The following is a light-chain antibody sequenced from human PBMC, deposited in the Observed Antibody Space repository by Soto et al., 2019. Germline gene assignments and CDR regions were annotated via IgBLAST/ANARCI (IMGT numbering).Light chain of an antibody. CDR3: QQYGSSPRT. Sequence: SVLTQSPATLSLSPGERATFSCRASQSVSSNYLAWYQQKPGQAPRLLIYGAFKRATGIPDRFSGSGSGTDFTLTISRMEPEDFAVYCCQQYGSSPRTFGQGTKVDIK. J-gene: IGKJ1*01. V-gene: IGKV3-20*01. CDR2: GAF. CDR1: QSVSSNY.